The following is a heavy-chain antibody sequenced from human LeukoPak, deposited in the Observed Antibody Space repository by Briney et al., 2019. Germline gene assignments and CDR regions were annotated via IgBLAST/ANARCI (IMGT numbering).Heavy chain of an antibody. CDR2: VRGGGGFS. CDR1: GFTFRNYA. J-gene: IGHJ2*01. V-gene: IGHV3-23*01. Sequence: PGGSLRLSCTASGFTFRNYAMNWVRQAPGKGLNWVSDVRGGGGFSIYADSVKGRFTVSRDNSKNTMYLQMDNLRAEDTAIYYCARNGGSSYFDLWGRGTLVTVSS. CDR3: ARNGGSSYFDL. D-gene: IGHD2-15*01.